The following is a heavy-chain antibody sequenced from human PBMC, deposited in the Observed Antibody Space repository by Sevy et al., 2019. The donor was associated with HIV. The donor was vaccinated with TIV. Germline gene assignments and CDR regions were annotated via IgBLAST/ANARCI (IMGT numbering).Heavy chain of an antibody. CDR3: AGAQLGSIDY. Sequence: GGSLRLSCAVSGFTFSTYAMHWVRQAPGKGLECVAIVSSDGSEINYADSVKGRFTISRDNSRNTLYLQMNSLRTEDTALYYCAGAQLGSIDYWGQGTLVAVSS. V-gene: IGHV3-30-3*01. D-gene: IGHD7-27*01. CDR2: VSSDGSEI. J-gene: IGHJ4*02. CDR1: GFTFSTYA.